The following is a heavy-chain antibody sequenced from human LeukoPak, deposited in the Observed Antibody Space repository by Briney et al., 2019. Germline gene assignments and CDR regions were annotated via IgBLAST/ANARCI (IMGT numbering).Heavy chain of an antibody. D-gene: IGHD6-25*01. Sequence: PGGCLRLSCAASGYTFDVYGMSWVPGARGRGLEWGSGINWNGGSTGYADSVKGRFTLSRDNAKNSLYLQMNSLRAEDTALYYCARDLRHPDAFDIWGQGTMVTVSS. CDR3: ARDLRHPDAFDI. CDR2: INWNGGST. V-gene: IGHV3-20*04. CDR1: GYTFDVYG. J-gene: IGHJ3*02.